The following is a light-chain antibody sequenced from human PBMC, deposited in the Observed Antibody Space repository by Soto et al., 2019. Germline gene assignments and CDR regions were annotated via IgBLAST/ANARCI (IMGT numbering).Light chain of an antibody. V-gene: IGKV3-15*01. J-gene: IGKJ2*01. CDR1: QSVSGN. CDR2: GAS. Sequence: EIVMPPSPATLSVSPGERATLSCRASQSVSGNLAWYQHKPGQAPRLLIYGASTRATGIPARFSGSGSGTEFTLTISSLQAEDFAVYYCQQCNSWPRTFGQGTKLEIK. CDR3: QQCNSWPRT.